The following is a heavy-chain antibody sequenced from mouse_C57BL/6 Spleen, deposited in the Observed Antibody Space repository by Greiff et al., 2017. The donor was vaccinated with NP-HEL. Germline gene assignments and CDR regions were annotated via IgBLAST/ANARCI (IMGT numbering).Heavy chain of an antibody. CDR3: ARSITTVVAEGWYFDV. CDR2: ISDGGSYT. CDR1: GFTFSSYA. Sequence: EVMLVESGGGLVKPGGSLKLSCAASGFTFSSYAMSWVRQTPEKRLEWVATISDGGSYTYYPDNVKGRFTISRDNAKNNLYLQMSHLKSEDTAMYYCARSITTVVAEGWYFDVWGTGTTVTVSS. J-gene: IGHJ1*03. V-gene: IGHV5-4*03. D-gene: IGHD1-1*01.